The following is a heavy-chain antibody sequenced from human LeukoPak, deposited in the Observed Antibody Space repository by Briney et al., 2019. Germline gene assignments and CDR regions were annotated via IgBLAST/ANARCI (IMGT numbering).Heavy chain of an antibody. CDR2: INHSGST. CDR1: GGCFSGYY. V-gene: IGHV4-34*01. Sequence: SETLSLTCAVYGGCFSGYYWSWIRQPPGKGLEWIGEINHSGSTNYNPSLKSRVTISVDTSKNKFSLKLSSVTAADTAVYYCASQITMGPDYWGQGTLVTVSS. CDR3: ASQITMGPDY. D-gene: IGHD3-10*01. J-gene: IGHJ4*02.